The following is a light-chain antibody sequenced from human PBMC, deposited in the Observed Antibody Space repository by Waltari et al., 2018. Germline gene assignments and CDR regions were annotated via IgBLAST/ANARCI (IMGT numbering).Light chain of an antibody. CDR3: QQRRTWPLT. CDR1: QSVSYY. Sequence: EIVLTQSPATLSLSPAERATLSCRASQSVSYYLAWYQQRPGQAPSLLIYDASSRATGIPARFSGSGSETDFTLTISSLEPEDFAVYYCQQRRTWPLTFGGGTKVEI. CDR2: DAS. J-gene: IGKJ4*01. V-gene: IGKV3-11*01.